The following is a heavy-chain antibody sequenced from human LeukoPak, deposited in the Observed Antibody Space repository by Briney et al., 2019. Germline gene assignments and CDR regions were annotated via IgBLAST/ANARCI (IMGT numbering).Heavy chain of an antibody. Sequence: GGSLRLSCAASGFTFSSFAMSWVRQAPGRGLQWVSAISDSGGDTFYADSVKGRFTISRDNSKNTLYLQMNSLRAEDTAVYYCAKVGVGWVAFEYWGQGTLVTVSS. J-gene: IGHJ4*02. CDR2: ISDSGGDT. D-gene: IGHD3-16*01. CDR1: GFTFSSFA. V-gene: IGHV3-23*01. CDR3: AKVGVGWVAFEY.